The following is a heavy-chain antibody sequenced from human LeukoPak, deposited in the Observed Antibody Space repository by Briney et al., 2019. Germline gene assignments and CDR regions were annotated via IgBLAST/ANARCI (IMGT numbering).Heavy chain of an antibody. D-gene: IGHD5/OR15-5a*01. V-gene: IGHV1-2*02. CDR1: GYTFTGYY. CDR2: INPNSGGT. J-gene: IGHJ5*02. Sequence: ASVKVSCKASGYTFTGYYMHWVRQAPGQGLEWMGWINPNSGGTTYAQKFQGRVTMTRDTSITTAYMELSRLRSDDTAVYYCARDIGRSSTSWFDPWGQGTLVTVSS. CDR3: ARDIGRSSTSWFDP.